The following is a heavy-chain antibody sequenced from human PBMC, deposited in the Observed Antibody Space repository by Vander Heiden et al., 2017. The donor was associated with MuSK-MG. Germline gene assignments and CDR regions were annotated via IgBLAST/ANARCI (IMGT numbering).Heavy chain of an antibody. Sequence: QVQLMESAGGVVQPGRSLRLSCAASGFPFSSYSMHWVRQAPGKGLEWVAVIAYDGNAKYYADSVKGRFTISRDNAKNTLYLQMNSLRPEDTAVYYCAKRVGYDFWSHDACDFWGRGTMVTVSS. CDR3: AKRVGYDFWSHDACDF. V-gene: IGHV3-30*18. J-gene: IGHJ3*01. CDR2: IAYDGNAK. D-gene: IGHD3-3*01. CDR1: GFPFSSYS.